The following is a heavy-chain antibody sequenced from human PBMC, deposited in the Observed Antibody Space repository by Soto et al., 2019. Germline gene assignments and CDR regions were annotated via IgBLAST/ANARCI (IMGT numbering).Heavy chain of an antibody. CDR2: IYYSGST. CDR1: GGSINSYY. D-gene: IGHD1-20*01. CDR3: ARVQVSAWFDP. V-gene: IGHV4-59*01. Sequence: SETLSLTCSVSGGSINSYYWSWIRQPPGKGLEWIGYIYYSGSTNYNPSLKSRVTISVDTSKNQFSLKLSSVTAADTAVYYCARVQVSAWFDPWGQGTLVTVSS. J-gene: IGHJ5*02.